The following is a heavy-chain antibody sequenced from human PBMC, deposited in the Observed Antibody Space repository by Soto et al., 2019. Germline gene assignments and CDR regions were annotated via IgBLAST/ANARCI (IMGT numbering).Heavy chain of an antibody. V-gene: IGHV4-59*01. J-gene: IGHJ4*02. CDR2: IYYSGST. D-gene: IGHD3-22*01. Sequence: PSETLSLTCTVSGGSISSYYWSWIRQPPGKGLEWIGYIYYSGSTKYNPSLKSRVTISADTSNNQFSLKLSSVTAADTAVYYCARLFYDSSDYYYFDYWGQGPWSPSPQ. CDR1: GGSISSYY. CDR3: ARLFYDSSDYYYFDY.